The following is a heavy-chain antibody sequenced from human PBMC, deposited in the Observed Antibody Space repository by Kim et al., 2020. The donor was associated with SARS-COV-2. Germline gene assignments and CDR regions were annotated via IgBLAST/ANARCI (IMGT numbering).Heavy chain of an antibody. CDR1: GFTFSSYS. V-gene: IGHV3-21*01. CDR3: ATVIDGYNYYYYYGMDV. CDR2: ISSSSSYI. Sequence: GGSLRLSCAASGFTFSSYSMNWVRQAPGKGLEWVSSISSSSSYIYYADSVKGRFTISRDNAKNSLYLQMNSLRAEDTAVYYCATVIDGYNYYYYYGMDVWGQGTTVTVSS. J-gene: IGHJ6*02. D-gene: IGHD5-12*01.